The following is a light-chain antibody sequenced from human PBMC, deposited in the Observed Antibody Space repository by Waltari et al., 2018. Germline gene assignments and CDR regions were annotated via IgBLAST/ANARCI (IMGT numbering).Light chain of an antibody. CDR2: ATS. CDR3: QQYYSTPYT. V-gene: IGKV1-NL1*01. CDR1: QGITNS. Sequence: DIQITQSAISLSASVGDRVTLTCRASQGITNSLAWYQQKPGQAPELLLYATSRLEGGVPSRFSGSGSGTDYTLTISSLQPEDFATYYCQQYYSTPYTFGQGTRLEIK. J-gene: IGKJ2*01.